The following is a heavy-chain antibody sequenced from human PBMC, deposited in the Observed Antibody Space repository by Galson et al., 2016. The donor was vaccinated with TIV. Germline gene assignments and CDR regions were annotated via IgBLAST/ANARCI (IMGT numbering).Heavy chain of an antibody. CDR1: GYIFINYY. CDR3: ARVNWARAFDY. V-gene: IGHV1-2*02. Sequence: SVKVSCKASGYIFINYYIHWVRQAPGQGLEWLGWFNPDSGATQYAQKCQGRVTMTRDTSISTAYMELGRLISDDTAVYYGARVNWARAFDYWGQGTQVTVSS. J-gene: IGHJ4*02. D-gene: IGHD7-27*01. CDR2: FNPDSGAT.